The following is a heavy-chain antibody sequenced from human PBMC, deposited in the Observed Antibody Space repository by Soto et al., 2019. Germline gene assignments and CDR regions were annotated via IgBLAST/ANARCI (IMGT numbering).Heavy chain of an antibody. CDR2: INAGNGNT. D-gene: IGHD2-8*01. V-gene: IGHV1-3*01. J-gene: IGHJ1*01. CDR1: GDTFTSYA. Sequence: GASVKVSCKASGDTFTSYAMHWVRQAPGQRLEWMGWINAGNGNTKYSQKFQGRVTITRDTSASTAYMELSSLRSEDTAVYYCARVVRRLEYFQHWGQGTLVTVSS. CDR3: ARVVRRLEYFQH.